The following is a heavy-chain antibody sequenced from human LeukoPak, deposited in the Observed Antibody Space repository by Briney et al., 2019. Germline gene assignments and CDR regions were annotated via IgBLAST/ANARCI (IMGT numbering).Heavy chain of an antibody. CDR2: IWYDGSNK. CDR3: ARGFFNTMIHEGFDY. J-gene: IGHJ4*02. V-gene: IGHV3-33*01. Sequence: PGGSLSLSCAASGFTFTSDGIHWIRQAPGEGLEWVAVIWYDGSNKYYADSVKGRFTISRDNSKNTLYLQMNSLRAEDTAVYYCARGFFNTMIHEGFDYWGQGTPVTVSS. D-gene: IGHD3-22*01. CDR1: GFTFTSDG.